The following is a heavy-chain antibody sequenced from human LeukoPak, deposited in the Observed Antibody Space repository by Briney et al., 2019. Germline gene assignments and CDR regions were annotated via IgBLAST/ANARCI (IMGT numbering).Heavy chain of an antibody. D-gene: IGHD6-19*01. CDR3: AKDSHYSSGWSLDY. J-gene: IGHJ4*02. CDR1: GFTFSNYN. CDR2: ISWNSGSI. Sequence: GGSLRLSCAASGFTFSNYNMNWVRQAPGKGLEWVSGISWNSGSIGYADSVKGRFTISRDNAKNSLYLQMNSLRAEDMALYYCAKDSHYSSGWSLDYWGQGTLVTVSS. V-gene: IGHV3-9*03.